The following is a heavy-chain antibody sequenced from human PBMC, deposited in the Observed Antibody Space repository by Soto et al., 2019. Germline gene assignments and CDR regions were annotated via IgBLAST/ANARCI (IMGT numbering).Heavy chain of an antibody. D-gene: IGHD5-12*01. Sequence: VASVKVSCKASGGTFSSYAISWVRQAPGQGLEWMGGIIPVFGTANYAQKFQGRVTITADESTSTAYMELSSLRSEDTAVYYCARASTKPIYYYYGMDVWGQGTTVTV. CDR3: ARASTKPIYYYYGMDV. J-gene: IGHJ6*02. CDR1: GGTFSSYA. V-gene: IGHV1-69*13. CDR2: IIPVFGTA.